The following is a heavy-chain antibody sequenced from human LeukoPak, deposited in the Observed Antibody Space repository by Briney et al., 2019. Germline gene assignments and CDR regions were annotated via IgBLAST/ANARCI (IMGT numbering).Heavy chain of an antibody. CDR2: IIPIFGTA. CDR1: GYSFTSYW. J-gene: IGHJ4*02. CDR3: AVEVGSGSYYQNY. V-gene: IGHV1-69*01. D-gene: IGHD1-26*01. Sequence: KISCKGSGYSFTSYWIGWVRQAPGQGLEWMGGIIPIFGTANYAQKFQGRVTITADESTSTAYMELSSLRSEDTAVYYCAVEVGSGSYYQNYWGQGTLVTVSS.